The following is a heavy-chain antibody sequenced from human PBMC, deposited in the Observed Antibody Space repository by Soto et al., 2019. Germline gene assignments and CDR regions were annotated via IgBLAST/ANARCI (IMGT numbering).Heavy chain of an antibody. V-gene: IGHV3-72*01. CDR2: SRNKANSYST. J-gene: IGHJ4*02. CDR1: GFTFSDHY. Sequence: EVQLVESGGGLGQPGGSLRLSCAASGFTFSDHYMDWVRQAPGKGLEWVGRSRNKANSYSTEYAPSVKGRFTISRDESKNSLYLQMNSLKTEDTAVYYCARFSGSYTRGLDYWGQGTLVTVSS. D-gene: IGHD1-26*01. CDR3: ARFSGSYTRGLDY.